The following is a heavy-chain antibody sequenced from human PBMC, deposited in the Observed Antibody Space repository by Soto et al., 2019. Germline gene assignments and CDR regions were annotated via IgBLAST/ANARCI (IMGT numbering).Heavy chain of an antibody. CDR3: ARGPRQQLVPFDY. V-gene: IGHV4-4*07. D-gene: IGHD6-13*01. Sequence: SETLSLTCTVSGGSIISYYCIFIRQPSFKGLEWIVRIYTSGGTNYNPSLKSRVTMSVDTSKNQFSLKLSSVTAADTAVYYCARGPRQQLVPFDYWGQGTLVTVSS. CDR2: IYTSGGT. CDR1: GGSIISYY. J-gene: IGHJ4*02.